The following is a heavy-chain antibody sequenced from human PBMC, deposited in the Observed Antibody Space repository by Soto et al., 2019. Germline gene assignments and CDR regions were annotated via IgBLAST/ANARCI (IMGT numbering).Heavy chain of an antibody. V-gene: IGHV3-9*01. CDR3: SSDYGDI. CDR2: ISWNSGSI. Sequence: EVQLVESGGGLVQPGRSLRLSCAASGFTFVDYAMHWVRQAPGKGLEWVSGISWNSGSIGYADSVKGRFTIARDNAKNSLYLQMNSLRAEDTALYYCSSDYGDIWGQGTLVTVSS. J-gene: IGHJ4*02. CDR1: GFTFVDYA.